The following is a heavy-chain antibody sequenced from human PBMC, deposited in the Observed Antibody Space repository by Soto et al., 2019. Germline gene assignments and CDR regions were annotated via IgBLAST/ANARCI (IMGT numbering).Heavy chain of an antibody. CDR2: ISGSGGST. CDR3: AKDVSPYRYPEFFDY. D-gene: IGHD3-16*02. Sequence: RRLSCAASGFTFSSYAMSWVRQAPGKGLEWVSAISGSGGSTYYADSVKGRFTISRDNSKNTLYLQMNSLRAEDTAVYYCAKDVSPYRYPEFFDYWGQGTLVTVSS. J-gene: IGHJ4*02. CDR1: GFTFSSYA. V-gene: IGHV3-23*01.